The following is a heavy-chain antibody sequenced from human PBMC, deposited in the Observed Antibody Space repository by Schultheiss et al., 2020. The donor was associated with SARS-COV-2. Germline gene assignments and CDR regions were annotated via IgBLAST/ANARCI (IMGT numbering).Heavy chain of an antibody. CDR3: ASLVGATYYYYGMDV. Sequence: GESLKISCAASGFTFSSYAMSWVRQAPGKGLEWVSAISGSGGSTYYADSVKGRFTISRDNSKNTLYLQMNSLRAEDTAVYYCASLVGATYYYYGMDVWGQGTTVTVSS. J-gene: IGHJ6*02. D-gene: IGHD1-26*01. V-gene: IGHV3-23*01. CDR1: GFTFSSYA. CDR2: ISGSGGST.